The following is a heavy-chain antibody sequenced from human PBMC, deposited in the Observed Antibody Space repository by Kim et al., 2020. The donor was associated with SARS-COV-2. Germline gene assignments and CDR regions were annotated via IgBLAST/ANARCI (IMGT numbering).Heavy chain of an antibody. CDR3: ARDGQYYYGSGDYGMDV. D-gene: IGHD3-10*01. J-gene: IGHJ6*02. V-gene: IGHV4-31*02. Sequence: LKSRVTISVDTSKNQFSRKLSSVTAADTAVYYCARDGQYYYGSGDYGMDVWGQGTTVTVSS.